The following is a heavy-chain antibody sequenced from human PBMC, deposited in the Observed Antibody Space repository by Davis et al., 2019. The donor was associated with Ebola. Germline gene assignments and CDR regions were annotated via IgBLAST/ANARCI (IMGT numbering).Heavy chain of an antibody. V-gene: IGHV3-74*01. CDR1: GFTFDDYA. D-gene: IGHD6-19*01. J-gene: IGHJ4*02. Sequence: GESLKISCAASGFTFDDYAMHWVRQAPGKGLEWVSGINSDGSSTSYADSVKGRFTISRDNAKNTLYLQMNSLRAEDTAVYYCAKTSSGWAGFDYWGQGTLVTVSS. CDR3: AKTSSGWAGFDY. CDR2: INSDGSST.